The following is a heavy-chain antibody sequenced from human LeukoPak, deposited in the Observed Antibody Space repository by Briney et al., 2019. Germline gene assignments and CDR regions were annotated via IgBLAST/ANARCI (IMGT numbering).Heavy chain of an antibody. CDR2: ISAYNGIT. V-gene: IGHV1-18*04. J-gene: IGHJ4*02. CDR3: ARDGEGKYCSSTSCPRLNY. D-gene: IGHD2-2*01. CDR1: GYTFTSYG. Sequence: ASVKVSCKASGYTFTSYGISWVRQAPGQGLEWMGWISAYNGITNYAQKLQGRVTMTTDTSTSTAYMELRSLRSDDTAVYYCARDGEGKYCSSTSCPRLNYWGQGTLVTVSS.